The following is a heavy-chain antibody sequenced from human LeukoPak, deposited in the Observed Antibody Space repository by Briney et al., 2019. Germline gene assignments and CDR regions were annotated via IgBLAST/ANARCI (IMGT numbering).Heavy chain of an antibody. CDR1: GGSVSGYS. CDR2: MIHSGST. CDR3: ARSMVLIAAAGKGFDY. J-gene: IGHJ4*02. Sequence: SETLSLTCAVYGGSVSGYSWSWIRQPPGKGLEWVGEMIHSGSTNYNPSLKSRVTISVDTSKNQFSLKVSSVTAADTAVYYCARSMVLIAAAGKGFDYWGQGTLVTVSS. D-gene: IGHD6-13*01. V-gene: IGHV4-34*12.